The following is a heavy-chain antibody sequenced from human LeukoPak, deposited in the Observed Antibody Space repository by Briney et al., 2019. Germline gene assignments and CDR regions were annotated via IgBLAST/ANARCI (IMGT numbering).Heavy chain of an antibody. D-gene: IGHD6-13*01. CDR3: AKEGSGQLAYFDY. CDR1: GFTFTNYA. CDR2: VSYDGTDT. Sequence: GGSLRLSCAASGFTFTNYAMNWVRQAPGKGLEWVATVSYDGTDTSYADSVKGRFAISRDNSKNTLYLQMNSLRAEDTAVYYCAKEGSGQLAYFDYWGQGTLVTVSS. J-gene: IGHJ4*02. V-gene: IGHV3-30*09.